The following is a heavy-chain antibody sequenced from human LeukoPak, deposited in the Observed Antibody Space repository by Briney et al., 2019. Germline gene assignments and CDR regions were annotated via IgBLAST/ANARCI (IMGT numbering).Heavy chain of an antibody. D-gene: IGHD3-3*01. V-gene: IGHV1-69*13. Sequence: ASVKVSCKASGCTFSNYVITWVRQAPGQGLEWMGGSIPLFNTSNYAQKLQGRVTISADESTTTAYMELTSLTSDDTAVYYCTTDFSHFDFSSGYYSYSGQGSLVTVSS. CDR3: TTDFSHFDFSSGYYSY. CDR1: GCTFSNYV. CDR2: SIPLFNTS. J-gene: IGHJ4*02.